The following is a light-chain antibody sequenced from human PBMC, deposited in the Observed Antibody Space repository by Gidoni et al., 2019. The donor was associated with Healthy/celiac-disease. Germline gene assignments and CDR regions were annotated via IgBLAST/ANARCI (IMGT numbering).Light chain of an antibody. V-gene: IGKV3-15*01. CDR2: GAS. J-gene: IGKJ1*01. CDR3: QQYNYWWT. CDR1: QSVYSN. Sequence: EIVMTHSPATLSVSPGERATLSCRASQSVYSNLAWYQQKPGQAPRLLIYGASTRATGIPARFSGSGSGTEFTLTINSLQSEDFAVYYCQQYNYWWTFGQGTKVEIK.